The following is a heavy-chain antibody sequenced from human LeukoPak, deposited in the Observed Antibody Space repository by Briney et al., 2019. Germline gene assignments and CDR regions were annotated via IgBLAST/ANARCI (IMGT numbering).Heavy chain of an antibody. CDR2: SGSDT. D-gene: IGHD4-11*01. Sequence: SGSDTYYXESVKGRFTISRDNSKNTLYLQMNSLRADDSAIYYCAKTSXEKSNXXSXFDXWXXG. CDR3: AKTSXEKSNXXSXFDX. J-gene: IGHJ4*02. V-gene: IGHV3-23*01.